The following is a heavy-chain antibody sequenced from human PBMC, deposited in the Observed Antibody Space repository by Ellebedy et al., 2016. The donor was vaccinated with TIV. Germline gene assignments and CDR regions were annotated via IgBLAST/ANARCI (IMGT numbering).Heavy chain of an antibody. CDR3: AVGDRPYQGVYSYHGMDV. J-gene: IGHJ6*02. V-gene: IGHV3-7*01. CDR2: INPDGSRK. D-gene: IGHD3-10*01. CDR1: GFTFSTFP. Sequence: GESLKISXAASGFTFSTFPMTWARQAPGKGLESVANINPDGSRKYYVESVKGRFTISRDNAKNSLYLQMDSLRVDDTAIYYCAVGDRPYQGVYSYHGMDVWGQGTTVTVSS.